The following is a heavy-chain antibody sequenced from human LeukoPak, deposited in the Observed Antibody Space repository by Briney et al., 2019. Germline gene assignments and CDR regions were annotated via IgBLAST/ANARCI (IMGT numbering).Heavy chain of an antibody. CDR2: INPNSGGT. V-gene: IGHV1-2*02. CDR1: GYTFTGYY. D-gene: IGHD4-17*01. CDR3: ATLYGDYVRSDY. Sequence: ASVKVSCKASGYTFTGYYMHWVRQAPGQGLEWMGWINPNSGGTNYAQKFQGRVIMTRDTPISTTYMELSRLRSDDTAVYYCATLYGDYVRSDYWGQGTLVTVSS. J-gene: IGHJ4*02.